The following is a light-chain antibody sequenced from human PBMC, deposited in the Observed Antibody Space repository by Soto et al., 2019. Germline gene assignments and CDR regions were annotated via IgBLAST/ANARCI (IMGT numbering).Light chain of an antibody. CDR3: QQYNPYSRT. CDR2: AAS. J-gene: IGKJ1*01. CDR1: QSIGSW. V-gene: IGKV1-5*01. Sequence: DIQMTQSPCTLSASVGDRVTITCRASQSIGSWLAWYQQKPGKAPKLLIYAASSLQSGVPSRFSGSGSGTDFTLTISSLQRDDFAIYYCQQYNPYSRTFGQGTKVDIK.